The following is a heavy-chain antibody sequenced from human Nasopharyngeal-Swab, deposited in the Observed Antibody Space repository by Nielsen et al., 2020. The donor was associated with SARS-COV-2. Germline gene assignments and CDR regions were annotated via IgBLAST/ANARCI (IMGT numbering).Heavy chain of an antibody. D-gene: IGHD2-15*01. CDR3: ARSCGTVGCPFDP. CDR1: GYTFTDYY. V-gene: IGHV1-2*06. CDR2: ISLASGGT. Sequence: ASVKVSCKSSGYTFTDYYIHWLRQAPGQGFEWMGRISLASGGTNYAQTFQGRVTVTRDTSTSTAYMELTSLRSDDTATYYCARSCGTVGCPFDPWGQGTLVTVSS. J-gene: IGHJ5*02.